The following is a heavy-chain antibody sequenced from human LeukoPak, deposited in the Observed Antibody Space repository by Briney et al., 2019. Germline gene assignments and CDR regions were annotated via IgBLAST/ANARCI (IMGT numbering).Heavy chain of an antibody. J-gene: IGHJ3*02. V-gene: IGHV4-59*01. CDR1: GDSINSYY. CDR3: ARFMVRGVHRAFDI. D-gene: IGHD3-10*01. CDR2: IYYTGST. Sequence: MASETLSLTCTVSGDSINSYYWSWIRQGKGLEWIGYIYYTGSTNYNPSLKSRVTISVDTSKTYFSLKVTSLTAADTAVYYCARFMVRGVHRAFDIWGQWTMVTVSS.